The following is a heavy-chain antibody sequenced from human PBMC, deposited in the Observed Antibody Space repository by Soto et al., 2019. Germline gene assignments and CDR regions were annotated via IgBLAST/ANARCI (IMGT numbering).Heavy chain of an antibody. CDR1: GFTFGDYA. V-gene: IGHV3-49*03. Sequence: GGSLRLSCTASGFTFGDYAMSWFRQAPGKGLEWVGFIRSKAYGGTKEYAASVKGRITISRDDSKSIAYLQMNSLKTEDTAVYYCTRDGYCSGGSCYPGPYWGQGTLVTVSS. J-gene: IGHJ4*02. CDR2: IRSKAYGGTK. D-gene: IGHD2-15*01. CDR3: TRDGYCSGGSCYPGPY.